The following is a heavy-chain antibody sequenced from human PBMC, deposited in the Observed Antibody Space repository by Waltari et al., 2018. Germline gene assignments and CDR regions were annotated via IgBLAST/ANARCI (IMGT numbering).Heavy chain of an antibody. CDR1: GFTFSSYS. Sequence: EVLLVESGGGLVKPGGSLSLSCAASGFTFSSYSMNGVRQAPGKGLEWVSSISSSGSYTHYVDSVKGRFTISRDNAKNSLYLQMNTLRAEDTAVYYCARGGWGFYLDDWGQGTLVTSSS. D-gene: IGHD7-27*01. J-gene: IGHJ4*02. V-gene: IGHV3-21*02. CDR3: ARGGWGFYLDD. CDR2: ISSSGSYT.